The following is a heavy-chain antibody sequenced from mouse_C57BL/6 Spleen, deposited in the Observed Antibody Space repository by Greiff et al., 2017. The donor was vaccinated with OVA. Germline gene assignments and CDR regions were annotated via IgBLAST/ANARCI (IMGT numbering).Heavy chain of an antibody. Sequence: EVQLQQSGPGLVKPSQSLSLTCSVTGYSITCGYYWNWIRQFPGNKLEWMGYISYDGSNNYNPSLKNRISITRDTSKNQFFLKLNSVTTEDTATYYCARTYGSSYWYFDVWGTGTTVTVSS. CDR3: ARTYGSSYWYFDV. V-gene: IGHV3-6*01. J-gene: IGHJ1*03. CDR1: GYSITCGYY. CDR2: ISYDGSN. D-gene: IGHD1-1*01.